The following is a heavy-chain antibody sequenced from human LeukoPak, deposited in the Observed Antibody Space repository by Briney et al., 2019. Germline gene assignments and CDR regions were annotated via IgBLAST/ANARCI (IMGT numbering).Heavy chain of an antibody. CDR2: MNPNSGNT. CDR1: GYTFTSYD. Sequence: ASVKVSCKASGYTFTSYDINWVRQATGQGLEWMGWMNPNSGNTGYAQTFQGRVTITRNTSITTAYLELSSLRSEDTAVYYCARVVGATAGIIRFDAWGLGTLVAVSS. V-gene: IGHV1-8*01. D-gene: IGHD1-26*01. CDR3: ARVVGATAGIIRFDA. J-gene: IGHJ5*02.